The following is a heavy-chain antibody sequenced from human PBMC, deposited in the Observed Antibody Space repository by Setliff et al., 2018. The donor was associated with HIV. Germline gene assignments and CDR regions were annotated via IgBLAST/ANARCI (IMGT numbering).Heavy chain of an antibody. Sequence: SETLSLTCTVSGGSISPYYWSWIRQPPGKGLEWIAWISDSGTTNYNPSLKSRVTLSVDTSKNQFSLSLTSVTGADTAVYYCASAGPYCGDDCPYNWLTPWGQGTLVTVSS. CDR2: ISDSGTT. J-gene: IGHJ5*02. CDR3: ASAGPYCGDDCPYNWLTP. D-gene: IGHD2-21*02. CDR1: GGSISPYY. V-gene: IGHV4-59*01.